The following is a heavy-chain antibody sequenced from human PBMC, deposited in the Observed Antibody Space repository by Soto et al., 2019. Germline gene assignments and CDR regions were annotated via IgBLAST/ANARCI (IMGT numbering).Heavy chain of an antibody. D-gene: IGHD3-22*01. CDR3: ARETDDSSGYYFLSLLY. CDR2: IIPILGIA. CDR1: GCTFSSNT. Sequence: GASVKVSCKASGCTFSSNTISWVRQAPGQGLEWMGRIIPILGIANYAQKFQGRVTITADKSTSTAYMELSSLRSEDTAVYYCARETDDSSGYYFLSLLYWGQGTLVTVSS. J-gene: IGHJ4*02. V-gene: IGHV1-69*04.